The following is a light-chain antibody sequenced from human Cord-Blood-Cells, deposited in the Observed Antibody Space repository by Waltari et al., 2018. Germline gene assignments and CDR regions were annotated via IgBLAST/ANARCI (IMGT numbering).Light chain of an antibody. V-gene: IGLV2-14*01. CDR1: SSDVGGYNH. CDR3: SSYTSSSTLV. CDR2: DVS. J-gene: IGLJ2*01. Sequence: QSALTQPASVSGSPGPSITISCTGTSSDVGGYNHVPWYQQHPGKAPKLMIYDVSKRPSGVSNRFSGSKSGNTASLTISGLQAEDEADYYCSSYTSSSTLVFGGGTKLTVL.